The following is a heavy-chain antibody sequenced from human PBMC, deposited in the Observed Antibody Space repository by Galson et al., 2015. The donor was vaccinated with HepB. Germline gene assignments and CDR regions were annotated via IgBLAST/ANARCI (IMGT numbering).Heavy chain of an antibody. Sequence: SLRLSCAASGFTVSSNYMGWVRQAPGKGLEWISAIHNGGSTYYADSVKGRFTISRDNSKNTLNLQMNSLRAEDTAVYYCASKIDYWGQGTLVTVSS. CDR2: IHNGGST. J-gene: IGHJ4*02. V-gene: IGHV3-53*01. CDR3: ASKIDY. CDR1: GFTVSSNY.